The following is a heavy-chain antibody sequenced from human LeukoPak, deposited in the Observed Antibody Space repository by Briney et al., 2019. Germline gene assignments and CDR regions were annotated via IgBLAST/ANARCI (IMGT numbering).Heavy chain of an antibody. V-gene: IGHV4-34*01. Sequence: PSETLSLTCAVYGGSFSGYYWSWIRQPPGKGLEWIGEINHSGSTNYNPSLKSRVTISVDTSKNQFSLKLSSVTAADTAVYYCAREKDWPEAFDIWGQGTMVTVSS. CDR1: GGSFSGYY. CDR3: AREKDWPEAFDI. D-gene: IGHD3/OR15-3a*01. CDR2: INHSGST. J-gene: IGHJ3*02.